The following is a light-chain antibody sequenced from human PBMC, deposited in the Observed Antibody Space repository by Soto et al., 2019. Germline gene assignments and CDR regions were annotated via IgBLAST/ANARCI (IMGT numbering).Light chain of an antibody. CDR1: QSVSGR. CDR3: QQYAHSTPIS. CDR2: GAS. V-gene: IGKV3-20*01. Sequence: EIVLTQSPGTLSLSPGERATLSCRVSQSVSGRLAWYQQRPGQAPRLLISGASSRATGIPDRFSGSGSGTDFTLTISRLEPEDFALYYCQQYAHSTPISFGQGTRPEIK. J-gene: IGKJ5*01.